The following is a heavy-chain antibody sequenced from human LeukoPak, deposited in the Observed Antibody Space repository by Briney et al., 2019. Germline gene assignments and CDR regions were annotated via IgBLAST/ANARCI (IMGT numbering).Heavy chain of an antibody. Sequence: PSETLSLTCTVSGGSISSYYWSWIRQPPGKGLEWIGSIYHSGSTYYNPSLKSRVTISVDTSKNQFSLKLSSVTAADTAVYYCARGYCSGGSCYSPLKNWFDPWGQGTLVTVSS. D-gene: IGHD2-15*01. CDR1: GGSISSYY. CDR3: ARGYCSGGSCYSPLKNWFDP. V-gene: IGHV4-59*08. CDR2: IYHSGST. J-gene: IGHJ5*02.